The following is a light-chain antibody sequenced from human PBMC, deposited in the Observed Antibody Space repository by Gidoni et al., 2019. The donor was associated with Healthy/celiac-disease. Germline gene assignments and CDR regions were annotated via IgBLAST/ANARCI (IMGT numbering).Light chain of an antibody. CDR2: DVS. J-gene: IGLJ1*01. Sequence: QSALTQPASVSGSPGQSLTISCTGTSSDVGGYNYVSWYQQHPGKAPKLMIYDVSNRPSGVSNRFSGSKSGNTASLTISGLQAEDEADYYCSSYTSSSTLEYVFGTGTKVTVL. CDR3: SSYTSSSTLEYV. CDR1: SSDVGGYNY. V-gene: IGLV2-14*01.